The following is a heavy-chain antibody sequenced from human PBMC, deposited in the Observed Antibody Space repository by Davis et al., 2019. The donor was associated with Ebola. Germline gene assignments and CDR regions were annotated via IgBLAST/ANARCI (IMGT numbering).Heavy chain of an antibody. V-gene: IGHV3-7*01. Sequence: PGGSLRLSCKVSGFTFSSHWMSWVRQAPGKGLEWVANIKPDGSQKYYVDSVRGRLTISRDNAENSLYLQMNSLRAEDTALYYCARDLGWGWDCWGQGTLVTVSS. CDR3: ARDLGWGWDC. J-gene: IGHJ4*02. CDR1: GFTFSSHW. D-gene: IGHD6-19*01. CDR2: IKPDGSQK.